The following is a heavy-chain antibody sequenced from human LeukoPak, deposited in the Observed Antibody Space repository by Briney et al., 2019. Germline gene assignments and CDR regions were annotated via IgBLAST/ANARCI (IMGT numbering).Heavy chain of an antibody. D-gene: IGHD2-15*01. CDR1: GYAFTSYA. V-gene: IGHV1-3*01. CDR3: ARDGYCSGGSCYPTDY. J-gene: IGHJ4*02. Sequence: ASVKVSCKASGYAFTSYAMHWVRQAPGQRLEWMGWINAGNGNTKYSQKFQGRVTITRDTSASTAYMELSSPRSEDTAVYYCARDGYCSGGSCYPTDYWGQGTLVTVSS. CDR2: INAGNGNT.